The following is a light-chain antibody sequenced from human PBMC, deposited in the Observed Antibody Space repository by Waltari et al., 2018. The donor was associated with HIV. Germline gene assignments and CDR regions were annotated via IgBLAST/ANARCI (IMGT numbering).Light chain of an antibody. V-gene: IGLV2-14*01. CDR3: SSYTSTNTRV. J-gene: IGLJ3*02. Sequence: SALTPPSPGAGSPWQSIPHSFTGTSKSSGGYNDGPWYQPHPGKAPKLMIYEVNNRPSGVSYRFSGSKSGNTASLTISGLRAEDEADYYCSSYTSTNTRVFGGGTKLTVL. CDR1: SKSSGGYND. CDR2: EVN.